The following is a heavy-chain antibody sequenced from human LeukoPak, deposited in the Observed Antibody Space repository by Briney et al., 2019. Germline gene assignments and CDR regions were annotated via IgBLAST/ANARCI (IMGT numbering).Heavy chain of an antibody. CDR1: GFTFSSYA. CDR2: ISSNGGST. D-gene: IGHD2-2*01. CDR3: ARDVSYAFDY. V-gene: IGHV3-64*04. J-gene: IGHJ4*02. Sequence: PGGSLRLSCSASGFTFSSYAMHWVRQAPGKGLEYVSGISSNGGSTYYADSVKGRFTISRDNSKNSLYLQMNSLRDEDTAVYYCARDVSYAFDYWGQGTLVTVSS.